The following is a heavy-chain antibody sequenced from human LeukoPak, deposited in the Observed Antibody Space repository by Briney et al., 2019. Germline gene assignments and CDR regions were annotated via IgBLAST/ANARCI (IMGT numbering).Heavy chain of an antibody. CDR2: ISGSGGST. V-gene: IGHV3-23*01. CDR3: AKRYNWNSYYFDY. Sequence: PGGSLRLSCAASGFTFSSYAMSWVRQAPGKGLEWVSAISGSGGSTYYADSVKGRFTISRDNSKNTLYLQMNSLKAEDTAVYYCAKRYNWNSYYFDYWGQGTLDTVSS. D-gene: IGHD1-1*01. J-gene: IGHJ4*02. CDR1: GFTFSSYA.